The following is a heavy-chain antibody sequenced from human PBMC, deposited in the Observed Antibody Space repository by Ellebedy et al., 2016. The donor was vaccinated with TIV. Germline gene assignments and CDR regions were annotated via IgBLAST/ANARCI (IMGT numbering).Heavy chain of an antibody. V-gene: IGHV1-24*01. CDR3: ARDDAVAGVDY. CDR2: FDPEDGET. CDR1: GYTLTELS. Sequence: ASVKVSCKVSGYTLTELSMHWVRQAPGKGLEWMGSFDPEDGETIYAQKFQGRVTITRDTSASTAYMELSSLRSEDTAVYYCARDDAVAGVDYWGQGTLVAVSS. D-gene: IGHD6-19*01. J-gene: IGHJ4*02.